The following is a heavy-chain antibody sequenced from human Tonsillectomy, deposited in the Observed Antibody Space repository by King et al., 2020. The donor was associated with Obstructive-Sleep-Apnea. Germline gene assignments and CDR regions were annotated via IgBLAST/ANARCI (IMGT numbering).Heavy chain of an antibody. J-gene: IGHJ6*02. CDR2: ISYDGSNK. CDR1: GFTFSSYA. Sequence: VQLVESGGGVVQPGRSLRLSCAASGFTFSSYAMHWVRQAPGKGLEWVAVISYDGSNKYYADSVKGRFTISRDNSKNTLYLQLSSLRAEDTAVYYCARDRRGDFYATSGYYRYYLGMDVWGQGTTVTVSS. CDR3: ARDRRGDFYATSGYYRYYLGMDV. D-gene: IGHD3-22*01. V-gene: IGHV3-30*04.